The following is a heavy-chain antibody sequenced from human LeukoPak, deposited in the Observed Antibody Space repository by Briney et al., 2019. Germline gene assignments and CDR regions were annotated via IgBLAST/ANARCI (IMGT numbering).Heavy chain of an antibody. V-gene: IGHV4-4*02. D-gene: IGHD2-2*01. CDR2: IYHSGST. CDR1: GGSISSSNW. Sequence: SGTLSLTCAVSGGSISSSNWWSWVRQPPGKGLEWIGEIYHSGSTNYNPSLKSRVTISVDKSKNQFSLKLSSVTAADTAVYYCARETRYCSSTSCPYYYYGMDVWGQGTTVTVSS. CDR3: ARETRYCSSTSCPYYYYGMDV. J-gene: IGHJ6*02.